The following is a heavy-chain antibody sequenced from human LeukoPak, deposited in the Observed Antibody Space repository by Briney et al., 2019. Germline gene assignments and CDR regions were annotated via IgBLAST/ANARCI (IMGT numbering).Heavy chain of an antibody. V-gene: IGHV3-23*01. CDR2: ISGSGGST. CDR3: AKVSAVEMATPPTGMDV. D-gene: IGHD5-12*01. CDR1: GFTFSSYA. Sequence: GGSLRLSCAASGFTFSSYAMSWVRQAPGKGLEWVSAISGSGGSTYYADSVKGRFTISRDNSKSTLYLQMNSLRAEDTAVYYCAKVSAVEMATPPTGMDVWGQGTTVTVSS. J-gene: IGHJ6*02.